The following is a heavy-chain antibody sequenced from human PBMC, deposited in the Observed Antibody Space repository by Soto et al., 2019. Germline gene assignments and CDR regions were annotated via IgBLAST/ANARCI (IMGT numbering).Heavy chain of an antibody. D-gene: IGHD3-3*01. J-gene: IGHJ6*02. CDR1: GYTFTSYD. V-gene: IGHV1-8*01. CDR3: ARERKFDFWRKGLDV. CDR2: MDPNSGSI. Sequence: ASVKVSCKASGYTFTSYDINWVRQAPGQGLEWLGWMDPNSGSIGYAQNFQGRVTMTRNVSINTAHMELSSLRSEDTAVYYCARERKFDFWRKGLDVWGQGTTVTVYS.